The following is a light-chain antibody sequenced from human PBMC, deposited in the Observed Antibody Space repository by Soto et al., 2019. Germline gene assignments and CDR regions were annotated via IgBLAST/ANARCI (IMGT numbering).Light chain of an antibody. CDR1: QTIGNW. V-gene: IGKV1-5*03. CDR2: KAS. CDR3: QQYNGT. J-gene: IGKJ1*01. Sequence: DIQMTQSPSTLSASVADRVTITCRASQTIGNWLAWYQKKPGKAPKLLIYKASRLEIRVPSRFSGSGSGTEFTLTISSLQPDDFATYSCQQYNGTFGQGTKVEIK.